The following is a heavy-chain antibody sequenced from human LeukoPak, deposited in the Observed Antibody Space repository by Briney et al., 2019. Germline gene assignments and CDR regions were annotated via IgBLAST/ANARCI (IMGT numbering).Heavy chain of an antibody. Sequence: GGYLKISCQASGYSFAFYWIGWVRQMPGKGLEWMGAIYPGDSTAMHSPTLHGQVIMSVDKSINTAYLQWSSLKASDTAMYYCAKLSSSSWADTEYFHHWGQGTLVTVSS. CDR1: GYSFAFYW. J-gene: IGHJ1*01. V-gene: IGHV5-51*01. D-gene: IGHD6-13*01. CDR2: IYPGDSTA. CDR3: AKLSSSSWADTEYFHH.